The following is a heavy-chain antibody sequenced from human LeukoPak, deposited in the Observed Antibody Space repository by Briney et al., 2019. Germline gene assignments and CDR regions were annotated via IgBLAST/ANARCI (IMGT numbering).Heavy chain of an antibody. J-gene: IGHJ5*02. D-gene: IGHD6-19*01. CDR2: FDPEDGET. V-gene: IGHV1-24*01. CDR1: GYTLTELS. Sequence: ASVKVSCKVSGYTLTELSMHWVRQAPGEGLEWMRGFDPEDGETIYAQKFQGRVTMTEDTSTDTAYMEVSSLRSEDTAVYYCAPSWGSSGWYSWFDPWGQGTLATVSS. CDR3: APSWGSSGWYSWFDP.